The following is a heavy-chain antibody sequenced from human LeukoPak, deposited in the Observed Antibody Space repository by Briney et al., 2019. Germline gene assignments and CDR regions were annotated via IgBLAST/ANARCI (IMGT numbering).Heavy chain of an antibody. CDR3: TTDYPNSGYETFDY. CDR2: IKRKTDGGTT. J-gene: IGHJ4*02. V-gene: IGHV3-15*01. Sequence: GGSLRLSCAASGFTLSYAWMSWVRQAPGRGLEWVGRIKRKTDGGTTDYAAPVKGRFTISRDDSKNTLYLQMNSLKTEDTAVYYCTTDYPNSGYETFDYWGQGTLVTVSS. CDR1: GFTLSYAW. D-gene: IGHD5-12*01.